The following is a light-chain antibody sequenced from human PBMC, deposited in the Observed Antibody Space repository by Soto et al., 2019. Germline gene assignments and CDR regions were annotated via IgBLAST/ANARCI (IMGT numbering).Light chain of an antibody. CDR1: QSISSW. V-gene: IGKV1-5*01. CDR3: QQYNSYPWT. CDR2: DAS. J-gene: IGKJ1*01. Sequence: DIQMTQSPSTLSASVGDRVTITCRASQSISSWLAWYQQKPGKAPTLLIYDASSLESGVPSRFSGSGSGTEFTLTISSLQPDDFATYYCQQYNSYPWTFGQGTKLEIK.